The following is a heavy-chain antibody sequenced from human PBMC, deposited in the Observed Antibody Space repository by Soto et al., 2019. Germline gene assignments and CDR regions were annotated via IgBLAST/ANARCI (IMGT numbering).Heavy chain of an antibody. V-gene: IGHV3-66*01. Sequence: GGALRLSCAASGFTDSSNYMSWVRQAPGKGLEWVSVIYSGGSTYYADSEKGSFTISDDNTNNTLKHQRNRMTADDTAEYYWTRVSLEYCSGGSCYTHAYWGQGTLVTVSS. CDR3: TRVSLEYCSGGSCYTHAY. J-gene: IGHJ4*02. CDR2: IYSGGST. D-gene: IGHD2-15*01. CDR1: GFTDSSNY.